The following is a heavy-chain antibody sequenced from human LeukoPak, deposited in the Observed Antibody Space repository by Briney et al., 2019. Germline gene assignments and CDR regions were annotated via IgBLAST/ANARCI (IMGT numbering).Heavy chain of an antibody. CDR2: IYPVVSAP. J-gene: IGHJ5*02. Sequence: GGSLKISFKGSGCRFTSYWIGWVRPVPGKGLEWMGIIYPVVSAPTYTPSFQGQVPISADNSISTSYLQWSSLKVSDSAMYYCARLPLVRGVIPWFDPWGQGTLVTVSS. CDR1: GCRFTSYW. D-gene: IGHD3-10*01. V-gene: IGHV5-51*01. CDR3: ARLPLVRGVIPWFDP.